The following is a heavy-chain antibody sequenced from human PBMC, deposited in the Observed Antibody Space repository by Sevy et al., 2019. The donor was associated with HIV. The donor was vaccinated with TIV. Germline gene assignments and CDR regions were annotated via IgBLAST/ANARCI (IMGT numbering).Heavy chain of an antibody. CDR1: GFTFSSYG. CDR3: AKAEKYRAVDYYMDV. D-gene: IGHD5-12*01. V-gene: IGHV3-33*06. Sequence: GGSLRLSCAASGFTFSSYGMHWVRQAPGKGLEWVAVIWYDGSNKYYADSVKGRFTISRDNSKNTLYLQMNSLRAEDTAVYYCAKAEKYRAVDYYMDVWGKGTTVTVSS. CDR2: IWYDGSNK. J-gene: IGHJ6*03.